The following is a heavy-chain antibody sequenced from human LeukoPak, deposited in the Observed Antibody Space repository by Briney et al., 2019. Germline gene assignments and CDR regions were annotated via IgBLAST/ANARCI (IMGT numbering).Heavy chain of an antibody. J-gene: IGHJ4*02. Sequence: GGSLRLSCAASGFTFDDYGMSWVRQAPGKGLEWVSGINWNGGSTGYADFVKGRFTISRDNAKNSLYLQMNSLRAEDTALYYCARDPSEKECGGDCYTYYFDYWGQGTLVTVSS. CDR3: ARDPSEKECGGDCYTYYFDY. D-gene: IGHD2-21*02. CDR1: GFTFDDYG. V-gene: IGHV3-20*04. CDR2: INWNGGST.